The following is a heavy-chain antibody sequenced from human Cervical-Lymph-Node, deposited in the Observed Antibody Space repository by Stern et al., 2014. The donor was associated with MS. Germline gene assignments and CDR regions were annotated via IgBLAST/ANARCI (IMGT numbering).Heavy chain of an antibody. CDR3: ARQRYFDY. CDR1: GYTFTSYW. CDR2: IFPGGSGI. Sequence: VQLVQSGPEVKRPGESLKISCQASGYTFTSYWIGWVRQTPGKGLEWIAIIFPGGSGIRYSPSFQGQVTISADKSSSTAYLQWNNLKASDTAIYYCARQRYFDYWGQGTLVTVSS. V-gene: IGHV5-51*01. J-gene: IGHJ4*02.